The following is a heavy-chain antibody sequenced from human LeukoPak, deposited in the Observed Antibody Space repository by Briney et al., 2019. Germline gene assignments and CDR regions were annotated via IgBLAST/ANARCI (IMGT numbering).Heavy chain of an antibody. Sequence: PGGSLRLSCAASEFTFSTYAMSCVRQAPGKGLEWVSAISGSGGSTYYADSVKDRFTISRDNSKNTLYLQMNSLRAEDTAVYYCAKASGSGTYYKSPFDYWGQGTLVTVST. CDR2: ISGSGGST. V-gene: IGHV3-23*01. D-gene: IGHD3-10*01. CDR3: AKASGSGTYYKSPFDY. J-gene: IGHJ4*02. CDR1: EFTFSTYA.